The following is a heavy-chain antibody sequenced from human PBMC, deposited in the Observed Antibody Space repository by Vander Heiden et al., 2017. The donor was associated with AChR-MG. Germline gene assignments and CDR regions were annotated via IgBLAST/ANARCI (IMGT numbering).Heavy chain of an antibody. CDR1: GASIRSGRSY. Sequence: QFQLQESGPGLVKPAQTLSLNGTVPGASIRSGRSYWSWVRQPPGKGLEWIGGIYPSGSTTNNPSLKSRVTISVDTSKNQTALKVRSVTAAETAVYYCARVGCPKDWGRDSYYYGMDVWGQGTTVTVSS. CDR2: IYPSGST. D-gene: IGHD7-27*01. J-gene: IGHJ6*02. V-gene: IGHV4-61*02. CDR3: ARVGCPKDWGRDSYYYGMDV.